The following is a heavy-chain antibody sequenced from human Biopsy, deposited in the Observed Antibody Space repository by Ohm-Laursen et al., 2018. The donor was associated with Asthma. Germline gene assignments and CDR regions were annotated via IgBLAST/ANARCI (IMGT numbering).Heavy chain of an antibody. CDR3: ARAGQCSSTSCYNPGWFDP. CDR2: INHSGST. J-gene: IGHJ5*02. D-gene: IGHD2-2*01. CDR1: GGSFSGYY. Sequence: SDTLPLTCAVYGGSFSGYYWSWIRQPPGKGLEWIGEINHSGSTNYNPSLKSRVTISVDTSKNQFSLKLSSVTAADTAVYYCARAGQCSSTSCYNPGWFDPWGQGTLVTVSS. V-gene: IGHV4-34*01.